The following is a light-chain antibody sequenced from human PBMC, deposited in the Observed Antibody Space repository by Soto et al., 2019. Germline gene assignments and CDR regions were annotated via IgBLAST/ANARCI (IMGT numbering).Light chain of an antibody. CDR1: CSDVGGYNY. CDR2: EVT. CDR3: SSFTSRFTFNYI. J-gene: IGLJ1*01. V-gene: IGLV2-14*01. Sequence: QSALTQPASVSGSPGQSITISCTGTCSDVGGYNYVSWYQQHPGKAPKIIIYEVTNRPSGVSNRFSGSKSGNTASLTISGLQAEDDADYYCSSFTSRFTFNYIFGTGTKLTVL.